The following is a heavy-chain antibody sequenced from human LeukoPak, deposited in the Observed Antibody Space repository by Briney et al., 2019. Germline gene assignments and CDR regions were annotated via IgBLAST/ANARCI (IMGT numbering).Heavy chain of an antibody. D-gene: IGHD2-2*01. V-gene: IGHV1-69*06. CDR2: IIPIFGTA. J-gene: IGHJ4*02. Sequence: ASVKVSCKASGGTFSSYAISWVRQAPGQGLEWMGGIIPIFGTANYAQKFQGRVTITADKSTSTAYMELSSLRSEDTAVYYCASAVWGYCNSTSCPFDYWGQGTLVTVSS. CDR1: GGTFSSYA. CDR3: ASAVWGYCNSTSCPFDY.